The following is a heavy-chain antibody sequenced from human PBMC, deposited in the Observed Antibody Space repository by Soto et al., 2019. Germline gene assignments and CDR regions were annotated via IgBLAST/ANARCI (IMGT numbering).Heavy chain of an antibody. CDR2: ISHSGNT. Sequence: QLQLQESGSGLVKPSQTLSLTCTVSGGSITIGGYCWGWLRQPPGQGLEGIGYISHSGNTYYNPFLKSRVTTSLDRSKNQFSLNLSSVTAADTAVYYCARVWFGESRGFDPWGQGTLVTVSS. CDR1: GGSITIGGYC. J-gene: IGHJ5*02. CDR3: ARVWFGESRGFDP. V-gene: IGHV4-30-2*01. D-gene: IGHD3-10*01.